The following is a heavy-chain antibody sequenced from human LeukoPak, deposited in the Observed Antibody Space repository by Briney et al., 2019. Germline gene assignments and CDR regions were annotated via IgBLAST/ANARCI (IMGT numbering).Heavy chain of an antibody. CDR3: ARGSSTYARLFDS. V-gene: IGHV4-59*12. J-gene: IGHJ4*02. CDR2: VHYSGST. CDR1: RGSISTFY. D-gene: IGHD2-2*01. Sequence: PSETLSLTPTVSRGSISTFYWSCIRQPPREGLECIGYVHYSGSTSYNPSLQSRVTMSVDTSKNQFSLKLSSVTAADTAMYYCARGSSTYARLFDSWGQGTLVTVSS.